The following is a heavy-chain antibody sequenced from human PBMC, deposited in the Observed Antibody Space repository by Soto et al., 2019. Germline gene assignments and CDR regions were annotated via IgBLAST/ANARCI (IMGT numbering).Heavy chain of an antibody. CDR2: IYYSGST. CDR1: GGSIGGGGDY. J-gene: IGHJ6*03. Sequence: SETLSLTCSVSGGSIGGGGDYWSWIRQHPGKGLEWIGYIYYSGSTYYNPSLKSRVTISVDTSKNQFSLKLSSVTAADTAVYYCARSGCTSCYGHYYYYMDVWGKGTTVTVSS. CDR3: ARSGCTSCYGHYYYYMDV. V-gene: IGHV4-31*03. D-gene: IGHD2-2*01.